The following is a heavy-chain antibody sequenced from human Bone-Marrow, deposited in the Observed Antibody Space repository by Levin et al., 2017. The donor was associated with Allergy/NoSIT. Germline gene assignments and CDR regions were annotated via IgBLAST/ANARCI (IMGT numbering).Heavy chain of an antibody. CDR2: ISGSGQIT. CDR1: GFTFSAYA. D-gene: IGHD2-15*01. V-gene: IGHV3-23*01. Sequence: ASVKVSCAASGFTFSAYAMTWVRQAPGKGLEWVSSISGSGQITYYTDSVKGRFTISRDNSKNTLYVEMNSLRAEDTAIYYCAKASVTVAAFGHFDYWGQGALVTVSS. CDR3: AKASVTVAAFGHFDY. J-gene: IGHJ4*02.